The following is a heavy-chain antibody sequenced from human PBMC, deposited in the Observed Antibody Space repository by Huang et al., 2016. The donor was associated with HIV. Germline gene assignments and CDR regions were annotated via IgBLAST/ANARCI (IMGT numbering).Heavy chain of an antibody. Sequence: EVQLVQSGAEVKKPGQSLKISCTGSGYTFTNNWIGWVRQMPGKGLEWMGSTYPNESDTTYSPPFQGQVTFSADKSISTAYLQWNSLQASDTATYYCARLAIHCSDGVCYTENYFDNWGQGTLVTVSS. D-gene: IGHD2-8*01. CDR1: GYTFTNNW. J-gene: IGHJ4*02. V-gene: IGHV5-51*03. CDR2: TYPNESDT. CDR3: ARLAIHCSDGVCYTENYFDN.